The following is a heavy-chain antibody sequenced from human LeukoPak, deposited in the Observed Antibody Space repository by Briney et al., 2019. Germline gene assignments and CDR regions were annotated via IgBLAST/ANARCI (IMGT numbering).Heavy chain of an antibody. V-gene: IGHV3-21*01. CDR2: ISSSSSYI. Sequence: PGGSLRLSCAASGFTFSSYSMNWVRQAPGKGLEWVSSISSSSSYIYYADSVKGRFTISRDNAKNSLYLQMNSLRAGDTAVYYCARERIAAADYYFDYWGQGTLVTVSS. D-gene: IGHD6-13*01. CDR1: GFTFSSYS. CDR3: ARERIAAADYYFDY. J-gene: IGHJ4*02.